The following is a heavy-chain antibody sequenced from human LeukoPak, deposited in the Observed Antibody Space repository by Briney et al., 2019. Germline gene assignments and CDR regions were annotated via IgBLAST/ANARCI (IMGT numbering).Heavy chain of an antibody. CDR2: INPNSGGT. J-gene: IGHJ4*02. CDR3: ARALSNSRPYYFDY. V-gene: IGHV1-2*02. Sequence: ASVKVSCKASGYTFTSYFIHWVRQAPGQGLEWVGWINPNSGGTNDAQKFQGRVTMTRDTSIRTAYMELSSLRSDDTAVYYCARALSNSRPYYFDYWGQGTLVTVSS. CDR1: GYTFTSYF. D-gene: IGHD6-6*01.